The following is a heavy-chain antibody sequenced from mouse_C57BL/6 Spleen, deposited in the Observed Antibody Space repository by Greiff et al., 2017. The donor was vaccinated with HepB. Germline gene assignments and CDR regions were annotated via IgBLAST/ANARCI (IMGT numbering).Heavy chain of an antibody. V-gene: IGHV1-9*01. CDR3: ARRPDGYYADYYAMDY. D-gene: IGHD2-3*01. CDR1: GYTFTGYW. CDR2: ILPGSGST. Sequence: VQLQQSGAELMKPGASVKLSCKATGYTFTGYWIEWVKQRPGHGLEGIGEILPGSGSTNYNEKFKGKATLTADTSSNTAYMQLSSLTTEDSAIYYCARRPDGYYADYYAMDYWGQGTSVTVSS. J-gene: IGHJ4*01.